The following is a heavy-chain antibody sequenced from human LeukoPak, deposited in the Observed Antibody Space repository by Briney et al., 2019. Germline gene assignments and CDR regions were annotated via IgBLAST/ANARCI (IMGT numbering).Heavy chain of an antibody. CDR3: ARVARSSSWYRSDYYYMDV. J-gene: IGHJ6*03. CDR1: GYTFTSYG. D-gene: IGHD6-13*01. V-gene: IGHV1-18*01. CDR2: ISAYNGNT. Sequence: ASVKVSCKASGYTFTSYGISWVRQAPGQGLEWMGWISAYNGNTNYAQKLQGRVTMTTDTSTSTAYMELRSLRSDDTAVYYCARVARSSSWYRSDYYYMDVWGKGTTVTVSS.